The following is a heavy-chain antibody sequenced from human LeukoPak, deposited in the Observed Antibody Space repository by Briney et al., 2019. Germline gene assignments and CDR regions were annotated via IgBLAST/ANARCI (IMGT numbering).Heavy chain of an antibody. CDR3: ARQRGYYYSHFYY. D-gene: IGHD3-22*01. J-gene: IGHJ4*02. CDR1: GVSISSSSYY. CDR2: IYYSGST. V-gene: IGHV4-39*01. Sequence: SETLSLTCTVSGVSISSSSYYWGWIRQPPGKGLEWIGSIYYSGSTYYNPSLKSRVTISVDTSKNHFSLKLSSVTAADTAVYYCARQRGYYYSHFYYRGQGTLVTVSS.